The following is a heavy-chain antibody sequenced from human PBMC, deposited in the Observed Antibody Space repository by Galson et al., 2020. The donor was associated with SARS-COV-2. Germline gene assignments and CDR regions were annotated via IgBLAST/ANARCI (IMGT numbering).Heavy chain of an antibody. D-gene: IGHD2-2*01. V-gene: IGHV5-10-1*01. Sequence: HGESLKISCKASGYDLRNNFISWVRQMTGRGLEWMGRIDPIDSKTDYSPAFKGHVTITANKSHSVVYLEWTSLNASDTAMYYCARESSSWSVYWSHGTLVTVSS. CDR1: GYDLRNNF. J-gene: IGHJ4*01. CDR3: ARESSSWSVY. CDR2: IDPIDSKT.